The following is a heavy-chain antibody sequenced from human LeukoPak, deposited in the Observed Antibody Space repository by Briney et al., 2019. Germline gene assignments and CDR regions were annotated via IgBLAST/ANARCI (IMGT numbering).Heavy chain of an antibody. Sequence: ASVKVSCKASGYTFTNFDINCVRQAPGQGPGWMGSVSVYKGYTHYAQKLQGRVAVTTDTSTSTAYMELGNLGSDDTAVYYCARDHLGSRAWFDPWGQGTLVTVSS. J-gene: IGHJ5*02. D-gene: IGHD6-13*01. CDR2: VSVYKGYT. CDR3: ARDHLGSRAWFDP. V-gene: IGHV1-18*01. CDR1: GYTFTNFD.